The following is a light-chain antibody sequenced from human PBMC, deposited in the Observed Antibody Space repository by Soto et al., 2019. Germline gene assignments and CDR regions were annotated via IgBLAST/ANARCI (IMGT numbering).Light chain of an antibody. CDR3: SSYTTSRTHWV. J-gene: IGLJ3*02. Sequence: QSVLTQPASVSGSPGQSITISCTGTSSDVGGYNYVSWYQQHPGTAPKLMIYDVSNRPSGVSNRFSGSKSGNTASLTISGLQAEDEADYYCSSYTTSRTHWVFGGGTKVTVL. CDR1: SSDVGGYNY. V-gene: IGLV2-14*01. CDR2: DVS.